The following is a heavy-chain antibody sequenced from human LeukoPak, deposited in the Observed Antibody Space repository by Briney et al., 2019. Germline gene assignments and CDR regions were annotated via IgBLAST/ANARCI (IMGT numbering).Heavy chain of an antibody. Sequence: SGTLTLTCAASGFSMSTYYMSWVRQPPGKGLEWVGYIYYSGSNNYYPSLRSRVTISVDTSKNKFSLELTSVTAADTAIYYCGRGAAVGDPWDQGTLVPVSS. D-gene: IGHD6-13*01. V-gene: IGHV4-59*01. J-gene: IGHJ5*02. CDR1: GFSMSTYY. CDR2: IYYSGSN. CDR3: GRGAAVGDP.